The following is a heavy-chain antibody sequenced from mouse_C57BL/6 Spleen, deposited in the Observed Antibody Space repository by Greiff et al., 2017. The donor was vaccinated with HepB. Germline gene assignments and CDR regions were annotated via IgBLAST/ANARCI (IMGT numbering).Heavy chain of an antibody. V-gene: IGHV14-2*01. CDR1: GFNIKDYY. Sequence: VQLQQSGAELVKPGASVKLSCTASGFNIKDYYMHWVKQRTEQGLEWIGRIDPEDGETKYAPKFQGKATITADPSSNTAYLQLSSLTSEETAVYYCASSSRWLLKLFAYWGQGTLVTVSA. J-gene: IGHJ3*01. CDR2: IDPEDGET. D-gene: IGHD2-3*01. CDR3: ASSSRWLLKLFAY.